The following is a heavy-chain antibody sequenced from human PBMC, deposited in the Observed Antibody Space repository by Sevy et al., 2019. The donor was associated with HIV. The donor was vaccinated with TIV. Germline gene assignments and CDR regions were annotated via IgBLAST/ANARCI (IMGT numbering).Heavy chain of an antibody. D-gene: IGHD3-22*01. V-gene: IGHV1-2*06. CDR2: INPNSGGT. Sequence: SSVKVSCKASGYTFTGYYMHWVRQAPGQGLEWMGRINPNSGGTNYAQKFQGRVTMTRDTSISTAYRELSRRRSDDTAGYYCARGRDDSSGYYYAGRSLIDYWGQGTLVTVSS. CDR3: ARGRDDSSGYYYAGRSLIDY. J-gene: IGHJ4*02. CDR1: GYTFTGYY.